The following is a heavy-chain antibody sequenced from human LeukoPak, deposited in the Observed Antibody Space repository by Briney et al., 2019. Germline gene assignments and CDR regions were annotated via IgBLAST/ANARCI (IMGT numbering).Heavy chain of an antibody. V-gene: IGHV3-7*01. CDR1: GFTFTNYW. CDR2: IRQDGSET. J-gene: IGHJ4*02. Sequence: PGGSLRLSCAASGFTFTNYWMSWVRQAPGKGLEWVASIRQDGSETYYVDSVKGRFTISRDNAKNSLYLQMNSLRAEDTAMYFCAGDGGYCGAGSCYDYWGQGTLVTVSS. CDR3: AGDGGYCGAGSCYDY. D-gene: IGHD2-15*01.